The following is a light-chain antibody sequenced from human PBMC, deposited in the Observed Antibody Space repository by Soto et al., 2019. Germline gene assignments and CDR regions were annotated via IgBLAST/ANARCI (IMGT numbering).Light chain of an antibody. V-gene: IGLV4-69*01. J-gene: IGLJ2*01. CDR1: SGYSNYA. CDR2: LNSDGSH. CDR3: QTWGTGIHVV. Sequence: QLVLTQSPSASASLGASVKLTCTLSSGYSNYAIAWHQQQPEKGPRYLMKLNSDGSHSKGDGIPDRFSGSRSGAERYLTISSLQSEDEADYYCQTWGTGIHVVFGGGTKLTVL.